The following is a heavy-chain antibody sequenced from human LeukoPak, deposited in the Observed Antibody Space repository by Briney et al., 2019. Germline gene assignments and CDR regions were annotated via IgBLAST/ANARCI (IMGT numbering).Heavy chain of an antibody. CDR1: GFTFSAYW. D-gene: IGHD6-19*01. CDR3: AREPLGAGQYYFDS. V-gene: IGHV3-74*03. Sequence: GGSLRLSCAASGFTFSAYWMHWVRQAPGKGVVWVSRITGDGTTTKDADSVTGRFTISRDNAKNTLYLQMNSLRAEDTAVYFCAREPLGAGQYYFDSWGQGTLVTVSS. J-gene: IGHJ4*02. CDR2: ITGDGTTT.